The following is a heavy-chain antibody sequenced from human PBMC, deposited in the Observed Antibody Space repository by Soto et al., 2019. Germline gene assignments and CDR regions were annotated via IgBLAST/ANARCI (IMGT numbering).Heavy chain of an antibody. J-gene: IGHJ5*01. CDR1: GGSILGSTYY. CDR2: IFYSGGT. CDR3: ARQSSGYYHGWFAS. V-gene: IGHV4-39*01. Sequence: SETLSLTCAVSGGSILGSTYYWAWIRQSPGKGLEWIGTIFYSGGTFYTPSLKSRVTMSVDTSNNQFSLKLSSVTAADTAVYYCARQSSGYYHGWFASRGRGTPVTVSS. D-gene: IGHD3-22*01.